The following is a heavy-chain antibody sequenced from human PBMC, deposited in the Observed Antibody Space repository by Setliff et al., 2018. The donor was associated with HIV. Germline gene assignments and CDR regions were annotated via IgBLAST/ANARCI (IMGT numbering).Heavy chain of an antibody. Sequence: VASVKVSCKASGYTFTSYYIHWVRQAPGQGLEWMGRISGNTKNHHKFEGRITMTTDTPTTTAFMALSCLTSDDTAVYFCAREPPSSNPTLQYAFDLWGQGTMVTVSS. CDR1: GYTFTSYY. D-gene: IGHD4-4*01. CDR2: ISGNT. J-gene: IGHJ3*01. CDR3: AREPPSSNPTLQYAFDL. V-gene: IGHV1-18*04.